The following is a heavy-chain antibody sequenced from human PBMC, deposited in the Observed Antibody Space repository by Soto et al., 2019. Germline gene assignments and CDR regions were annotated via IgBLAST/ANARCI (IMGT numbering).Heavy chain of an antibody. CDR1: GGTFSSYA. J-gene: IGHJ5*02. D-gene: IGHD6-19*01. Sequence: QVQLVQSGAEVKKPGSSVKVSCKASGGTFSSYAISWVRQAPGQGLEWLGGTIPIFGTPNYAQKFQGRVTITADESTSTAYMELSSLRSEATAVYYCARGDFPLRFGQWLAGNWFDPWGQGTLVTVSS. V-gene: IGHV1-69*01. CDR2: TIPIFGTP. CDR3: ARGDFPLRFGQWLAGNWFDP.